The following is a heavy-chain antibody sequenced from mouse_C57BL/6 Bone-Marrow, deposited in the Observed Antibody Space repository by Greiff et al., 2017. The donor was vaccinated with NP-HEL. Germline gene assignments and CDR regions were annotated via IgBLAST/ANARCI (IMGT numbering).Heavy chain of an antibody. J-gene: IGHJ2*01. Sequence: EVHLVESGGGLVKPGGSLKLSCAASGFTFSDYGMHWVRQAPEKGLEWVAYISSGSSTIYYADTVKGRFTISRDNAKNTLFLQMTSLRSEDTAMYYCARPLLGRGFYFDYWGQGTTLTVSS. CDR1: GFTFSDYG. D-gene: IGHD4-1*01. CDR2: ISSGSSTI. CDR3: ARPLLGRGFYFDY. V-gene: IGHV5-17*01.